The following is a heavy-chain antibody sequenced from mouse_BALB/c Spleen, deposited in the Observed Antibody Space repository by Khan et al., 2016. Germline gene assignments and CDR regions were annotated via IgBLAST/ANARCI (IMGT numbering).Heavy chain of an antibody. Sequence: QLQQSGAELAKPGASVKMSCKASGFTFINYWILWVKQRPGQGLEWIGYINPSTGYTEYNQNFKDKATLTTDKSSSTAYLPLSSLTSEDSAVYYCARRGLQWDFDYWGQGTTLTVSS. V-gene: IGHV1-7*01. CDR3: ARRGLQWDFDY. J-gene: IGHJ2*01. CDR2: INPSTGYT. D-gene: IGHD1-3*01. CDR1: GFTFINYW.